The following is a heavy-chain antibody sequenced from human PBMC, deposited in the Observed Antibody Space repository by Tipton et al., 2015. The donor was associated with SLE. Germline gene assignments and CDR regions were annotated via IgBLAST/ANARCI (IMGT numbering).Heavy chain of an antibody. V-gene: IGHV3-48*03. Sequence: SLRLSCEASGFSLSDYEMDWVRQAPGKGLDWVAHISSRGSPIYYADSVKGRFTISRDIAANALFLQMNNLRAEDTGRYFCARVYNDFLHDSFDIWGQGTVVTVSS. J-gene: IGHJ3*02. D-gene: IGHD5-24*01. CDR3: ARVYNDFLHDSFDI. CDR2: ISSRGSPI. CDR1: GFSLSDYE.